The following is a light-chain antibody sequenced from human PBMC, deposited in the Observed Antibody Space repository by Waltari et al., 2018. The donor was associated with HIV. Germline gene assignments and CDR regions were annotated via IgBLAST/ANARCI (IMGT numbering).Light chain of an antibody. CDR3: ASYAGSNNYVV. CDR2: EVT. J-gene: IGLJ2*01. Sequence: QSALTQPPSASGSPGQSVTIPCTGTSSDVGGYNYVPWYQQYPGKAPKLIIFEVTKRPSGVPDRFSGSKSGNTASLTVSGVQPEDEADYHCASYAGSNNYVVFGGGTKLTVL. V-gene: IGLV2-8*01. CDR1: SSDVGGYNY.